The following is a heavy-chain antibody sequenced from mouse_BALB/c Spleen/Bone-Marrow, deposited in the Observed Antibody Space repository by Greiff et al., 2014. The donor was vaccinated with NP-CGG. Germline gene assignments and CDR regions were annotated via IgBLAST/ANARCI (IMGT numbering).Heavy chain of an antibody. CDR3: ARGGYSHYYAMDY. V-gene: IGHV1-26*01. D-gene: IGHD2-3*01. CDR2: INPYNGGT. CDR1: GYSFTGYT. Sequence: VVESGASMKISCKASGYSFTGYTMNWVKQSHGKNLEWIGLINPYNGGTSYNQKFKGKATLTVDKSSSTAYMELLSLTSEDSAVYYCARGGYSHYYAMDYWGQGTSVTVSS. J-gene: IGHJ4*01.